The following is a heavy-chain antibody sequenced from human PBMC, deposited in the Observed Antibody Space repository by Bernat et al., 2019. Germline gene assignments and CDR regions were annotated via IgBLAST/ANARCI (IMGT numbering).Heavy chain of an antibody. CDR2: ISGSGGST. CDR1: GFTFSSYA. Sequence: EVQLLESGGGLVQPGGSLRLSCAASGFTFSSYAMSWVRQAPGKGLEWVSAISGSGGSTYYADSVKGRFTISRDNTTNTLYLQKNSRRGEDTAVYYYAKDLSSGQSGVSEYYWGQGTLVTVSS. J-gene: IGHJ4*02. CDR3: AKDLSSGQSGVSEYY. V-gene: IGHV3-23*01. D-gene: IGHD2-15*01.